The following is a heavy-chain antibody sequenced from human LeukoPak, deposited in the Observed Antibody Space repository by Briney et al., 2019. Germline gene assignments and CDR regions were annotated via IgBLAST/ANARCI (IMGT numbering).Heavy chain of an antibody. Sequence: PSETLSLTCTVSGGSISSGSYYWSWIRQPAGKGLEWIGRIYTSGSTNYNPSLKSRVTISVATSKNQFSLKLSSVTAADTAVYYCARDGMATIDTWGQGTLVTVSS. CDR1: GGSISSGSYY. V-gene: IGHV4-61*02. CDR3: ARDGMATIDT. CDR2: IYTSGST. J-gene: IGHJ5*02. D-gene: IGHD5-24*01.